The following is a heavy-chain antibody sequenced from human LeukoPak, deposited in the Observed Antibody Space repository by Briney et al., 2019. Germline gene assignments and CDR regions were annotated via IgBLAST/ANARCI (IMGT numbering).Heavy chain of an antibody. Sequence: GGSLRLSCAASGSTFSSYAMSWVRQAPGKGLEWVSAISGSGGSTYYADSAKGRFTISRDNSKNTLYLQMNSLRAEDTAVYYCAKDLLQDYDFWSGYYTGMDVWGKGTTVTVSS. J-gene: IGHJ6*03. V-gene: IGHV3-23*01. CDR3: AKDLLQDYDFWSGYYTGMDV. D-gene: IGHD3-3*01. CDR2: ISGSGGST. CDR1: GSTFSSYA.